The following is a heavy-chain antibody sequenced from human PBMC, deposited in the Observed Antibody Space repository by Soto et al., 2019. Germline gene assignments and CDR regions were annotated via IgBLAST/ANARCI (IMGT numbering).Heavy chain of an antibody. CDR3: ARERELLGMDY. J-gene: IGHJ4*02. CDR1: GYTFTTYD. CDR2: TNPNSGNT. Sequence: QAQLVQSGAEVKKPGASVKVSCKASGYTFTTYDINWVRQATGQGLEWMGWTNPNSGNTGYAQKFQGRVSMTRNTCISTDYMELSSLRSEDTAVYYCARERELLGMDYWGQGTLVTASS. D-gene: IGHD1-26*01. V-gene: IGHV1-8*01.